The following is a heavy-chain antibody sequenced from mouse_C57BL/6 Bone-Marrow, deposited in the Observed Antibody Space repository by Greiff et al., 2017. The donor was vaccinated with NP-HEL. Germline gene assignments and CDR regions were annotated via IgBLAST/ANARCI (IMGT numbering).Heavy chain of an antibody. CDR1: GFTFSSYA. CDR3: ARGGLLRYGYAMDY. V-gene: IGHV5-4*01. CDR2: ISDGGSYT. D-gene: IGHD1-1*01. Sequence: EVQVVESGGGLVKPGGSLKLSCAASGFTFSSYAMSWVRQTPEKRLEWVATISDGGSYTYYPDNVKGRFTISRDNAKNNLYLQMSHLKSEDTAMYYCARGGLLRYGYAMDYWGQGTSVTVSS. J-gene: IGHJ4*01.